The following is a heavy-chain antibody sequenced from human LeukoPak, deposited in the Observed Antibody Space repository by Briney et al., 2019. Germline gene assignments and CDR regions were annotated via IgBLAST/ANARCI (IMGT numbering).Heavy chain of an antibody. V-gene: IGHV1-69*13. CDR2: IIPIFGTA. CDR3: ARVDYGGFDS. J-gene: IGHJ4*02. D-gene: IGHD4-23*01. CDR1: GGTFSSYA. Sequence: GASVKVSCKASGGTFSSYAISWVRQAPGQGLEWMGGIIPIFGTANYAQKFQGRVTITADESTSTAYMELSSLRSEDTAVYYCARVDYGGFDSWGQGTLVTASS.